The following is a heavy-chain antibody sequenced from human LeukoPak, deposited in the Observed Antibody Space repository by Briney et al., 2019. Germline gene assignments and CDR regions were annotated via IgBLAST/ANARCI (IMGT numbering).Heavy chain of an antibody. CDR2: IKQDGSEK. CDR1: GYSFTSYW. D-gene: IGHD2-2*01. J-gene: IGHJ6*02. Sequence: GESLKISCKGSGYSFTSYWIGWVRQAPGKGLEWVANIKQDGSEKYYVDSVKGRFTISRDNAKNSLYLQMNSLRAEDTAVYYCARDFPSDIVVVPAATLYYYYGMDVWGQGTTVTVSS. CDR3: ARDFPSDIVVVPAATLYYYYGMDV. V-gene: IGHV3-7*01.